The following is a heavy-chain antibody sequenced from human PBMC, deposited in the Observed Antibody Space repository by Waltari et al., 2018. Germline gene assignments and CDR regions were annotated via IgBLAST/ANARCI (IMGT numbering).Heavy chain of an antibody. Sequence: LKPSETLSLTCAVYGGSFSGYYWSWIRQPPGKGLEWIGEINHSGSTNYNPSLKSRVTISVDTSKNQFSLKLSSVTAADTAVYYCARGGVYSSSIFYMDVWGKGTTVTVSS. V-gene: IGHV4-34*01. CDR3: ARGGVYSSSIFYMDV. CDR2: INHSGST. D-gene: IGHD6-6*01. J-gene: IGHJ6*03. CDR1: GGSFSGYY.